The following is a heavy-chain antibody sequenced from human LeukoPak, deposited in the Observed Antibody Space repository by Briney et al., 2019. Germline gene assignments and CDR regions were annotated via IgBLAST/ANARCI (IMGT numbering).Heavy chain of an antibody. D-gene: IGHD3-10*01. CDR3: AKDPFEEYYFDY. Sequence: SGGSLRLSCAASGFTFSSYGMHWVRQAPGKGLEWVAFIRYDGSNKYYADSVKGRFTISRDNSKNTLYLQMNSLRAEDTAVYYCAKDPFEEYYFDYWGRETLVTVSS. J-gene: IGHJ4*02. CDR1: GFTFSSYG. CDR2: IRYDGSNK. V-gene: IGHV3-30*02.